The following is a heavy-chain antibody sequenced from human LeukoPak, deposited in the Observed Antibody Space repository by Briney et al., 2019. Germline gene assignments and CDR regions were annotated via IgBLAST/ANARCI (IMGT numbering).Heavy chain of an antibody. V-gene: IGHV1-46*01. CDR2: INPSGGST. J-gene: IGHJ1*01. CDR3: AKPESSSSRLGYFQH. CDR1: GYTFTSYY. D-gene: IGHD6-13*01. Sequence: ASVKVSCKASGYTFTSYYMHWVRQAPGQGLEWMGIINPSGGSTSYAQKFQGRVTMTRDMSTSTVYMELSSLRSEDTAVYYCAKPESSSSRLGYFQHWGQGTLVTVSS.